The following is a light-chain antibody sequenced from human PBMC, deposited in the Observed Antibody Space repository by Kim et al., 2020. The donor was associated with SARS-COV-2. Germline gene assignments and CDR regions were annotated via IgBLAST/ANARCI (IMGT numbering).Light chain of an antibody. CDR3: QVWESSSDHLV. CDR2: YDN. V-gene: IGLV3-21*01. Sequence: APGRTASITGGGNNIVSKSVHWYQQIPGQAPVLVIYYDNDRPSGIPERFSGSNSGNTATLTISRVEAGDEADYYCQVWESSSDHLVFGGGTRLTVL. CDR1: NIVSKS. J-gene: IGLJ2*01.